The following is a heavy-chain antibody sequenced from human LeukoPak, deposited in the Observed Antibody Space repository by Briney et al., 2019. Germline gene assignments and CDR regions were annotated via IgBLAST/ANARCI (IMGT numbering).Heavy chain of an antibody. Sequence: GSLRLSCAASGFTFSSYAMHWVRQAPGKGLEWVAVISYDGSNKYYADSVKGRFTISRDNSKNTLYLQVNSLRAEDTAVYYCARDSGFSGTQRGEYWGQGTLVTVSS. CDR1: GFTFSSYA. D-gene: IGHD3/OR15-3a*01. V-gene: IGHV3-30*04. CDR2: ISYDGSNK. J-gene: IGHJ4*02. CDR3: ARDSGFSGTQRGEY.